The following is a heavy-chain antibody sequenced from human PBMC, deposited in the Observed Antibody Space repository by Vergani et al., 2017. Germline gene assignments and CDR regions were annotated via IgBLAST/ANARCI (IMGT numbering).Heavy chain of an antibody. D-gene: IGHD1-14*01. CDR1: GGSISSYY. J-gene: IGHJ6*03. Sequence: QVQLQESGPGLVKPSETLSLTCTVSGGSISSYYWSWIRQPPGKGLEWIGYIYYSGSTNYNPSLKSRVTISVDTSKNQFSLKLSSVTAADTAVYYCARAVDSGTYDYYYYMDVWGKGTTVTVSS. V-gene: IGHV4-59*01. CDR3: ARAVDSGTYDYYYYMDV. CDR2: IYYSGST.